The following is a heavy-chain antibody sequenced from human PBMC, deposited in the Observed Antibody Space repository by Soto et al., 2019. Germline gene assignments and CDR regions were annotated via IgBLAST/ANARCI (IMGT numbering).Heavy chain of an antibody. J-gene: IGHJ4*02. V-gene: IGHV1-46*01. CDR2: VNPSGGHT. CDR3: AGGGLVVVVTAALDY. D-gene: IGHD2-21*02. Sequence: QVQLMQSGAEVKKPGASVKVSCKASGDTFTDYYIHWVRQAPGQGLEWMGTVNPSGGHTTYAQHFLGRVTMPRDTSTSTLYMELTSLRSEDTAVYYCAGGGLVVVVTAALDYWGQGTLVTVSS. CDR1: GDTFTDYY.